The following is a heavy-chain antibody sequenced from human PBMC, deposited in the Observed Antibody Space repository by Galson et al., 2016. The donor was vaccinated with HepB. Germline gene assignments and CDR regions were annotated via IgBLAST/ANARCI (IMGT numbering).Heavy chain of an antibody. Sequence: SLRLSCAVSGFTFSNYTMNWVRQAPGKGLEWVSSISSGSSYIYYADSVKGRFTISRDNAKNSLYLQMNSLRAEDTAVYYCARLVTSNSWYGWFDPWGQGTLVTVSS. CDR3: ARLVTSNSWYGWFDP. D-gene: IGHD6-13*01. CDR1: GFTFSNYT. CDR2: ISSGSSYI. J-gene: IGHJ5*02. V-gene: IGHV3-21*01.